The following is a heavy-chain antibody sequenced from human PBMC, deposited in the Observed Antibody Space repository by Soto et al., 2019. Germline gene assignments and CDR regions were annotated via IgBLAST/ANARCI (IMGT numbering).Heavy chain of an antibody. Sequence: PGGSLRLSCAASGFTFSSYAMSWVRQAPGKGLEWVSAISGSGGSTYYADSVKGRFTISRDNSKNTLYLQMNSLRAEDTAVYYCAKDDHVLRYFSRYMDVWGKGTTVTVSS. V-gene: IGHV3-23*01. D-gene: IGHD3-9*01. CDR2: ISGSGGST. CDR1: GFTFSSYA. CDR3: AKDDHVLRYFSRYMDV. J-gene: IGHJ6*03.